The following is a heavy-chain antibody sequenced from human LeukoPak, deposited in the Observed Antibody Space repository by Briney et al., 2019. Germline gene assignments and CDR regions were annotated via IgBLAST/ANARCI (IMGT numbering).Heavy chain of an antibody. CDR3: ARRAGAYPHPYDY. CDR1: GFTFSNFA. J-gene: IGHJ4*02. CDR2: ICKSGGST. V-gene: IGHV3-23*01. Sequence: GGSLRLSCAGSGFTFSNFAMSWVRQAPGRGLEWVSAICKSGGSTFYADSVRGRFTISRDNSMNTLFLQMNSLRAEDTAVYYCARRAGAYPHPYDYWGQGTLVTVSS. D-gene: IGHD3-16*01.